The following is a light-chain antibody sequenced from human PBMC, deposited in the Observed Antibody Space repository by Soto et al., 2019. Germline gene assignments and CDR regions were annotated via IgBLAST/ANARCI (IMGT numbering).Light chain of an antibody. CDR3: QSDGISLHDYV. CDR2: GDN. Sequence: QSVLAQPPSVSGAPGQRVSISCTGSTSNIGAPYDVHWYQHLPGTAPKLLIYGDNNRPSGVPDRFSGSKSGTSASLAITRLQAEDEADYYCQSDGISLHDYVVGTGTKVTVL. V-gene: IGLV1-40*01. J-gene: IGLJ1*01. CDR1: TSNIGAPYD.